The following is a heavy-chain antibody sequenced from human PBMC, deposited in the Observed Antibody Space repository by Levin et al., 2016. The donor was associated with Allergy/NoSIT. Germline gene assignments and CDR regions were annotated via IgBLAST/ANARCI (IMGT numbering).Heavy chain of an antibody. CDR1: GFTFSSYG. V-gene: IGHV3-33*01. D-gene: IGHD3-10*01. CDR2: IWYDGSNK. CDR3: ARERYYGSGSYRYYYYYGMDV. Sequence: GGSLRLSCAASGFTFSSYGMHWVRQAPGKGLEWVAVIWYDGSNKYYADSVKGRFTISRDNSKNTLYLQMNSLRAEDTAVYYCARERYYGSGSYRYYYYYGMDVWGQGTTVTVSS. J-gene: IGHJ6*02.